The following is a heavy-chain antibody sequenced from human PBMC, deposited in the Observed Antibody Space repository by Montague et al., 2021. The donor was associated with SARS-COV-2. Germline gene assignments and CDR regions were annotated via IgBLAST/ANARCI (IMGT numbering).Heavy chain of an antibody. V-gene: IGHV2-70*20. CDR1: GFSLSTSGMC. Sequence: PALVQPTQTLTLTCTFSGFSLSTSGMCVSWVRQPPGKALEWLALIDWDDDKYYSTSLKTRLTISKDTSNNQVVLTMTNMDPVDTATYYCARIVYDILTGSTYYGMDVWGQGTTVTVSS. J-gene: IGHJ6*02. CDR2: IDWDDDK. D-gene: IGHD3-9*01. CDR3: ARIVYDILTGSTYYGMDV.